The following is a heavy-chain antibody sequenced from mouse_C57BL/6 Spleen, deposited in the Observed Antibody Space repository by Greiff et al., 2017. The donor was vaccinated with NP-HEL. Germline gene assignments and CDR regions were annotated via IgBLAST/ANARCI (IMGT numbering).Heavy chain of an antibody. CDR1: GYTFTSYW. D-gene: IGHD1-1*01. CDR2: IDPSDSET. CDR3: ASNYYGSSPWYFDY. Sequence: QVQLKQPGAELVRPGSSVKLSCKASGYTFTSYWMHWVKQRPIQGLEWIGNIDPSDSETHYNQKFKDKATLTVDKSSSTAYMQLSSLTSEDSAVYYCASNYYGSSPWYFDYWGQGTTLTVSS. V-gene: IGHV1-52*01. J-gene: IGHJ2*01.